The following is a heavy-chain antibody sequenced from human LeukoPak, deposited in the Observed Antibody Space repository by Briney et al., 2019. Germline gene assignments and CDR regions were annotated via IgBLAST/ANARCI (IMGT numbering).Heavy chain of an antibody. CDR1: GYSFTSYW. J-gene: IGHJ4*02. CDR2: IYPGDSDT. Sequence: GESLKISCKGSGYSFTSYWIGWVRQMPGKGLEWMGIIYPGDSDTRYSPSFQGQVTISADKSISTAYLQRSSLKASDTAMYCCARRISGYYAPLEYWGQGTVVAVCS. CDR3: ARRISGYYAPLEY. V-gene: IGHV5-51*01. D-gene: IGHD3-22*01.